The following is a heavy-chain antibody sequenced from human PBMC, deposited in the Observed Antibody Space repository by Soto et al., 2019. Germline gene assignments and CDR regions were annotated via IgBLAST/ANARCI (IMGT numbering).Heavy chain of an antibody. D-gene: IGHD3-10*01. J-gene: IGHJ6*02. V-gene: IGHV4-30-4*01. CDR1: GGSISNGDYY. CDR3: ASVCYGSGSTFFRVDV. Sequence: SETLSLTCTVYGGSISNGDYYWSWIRQPPGKGLEWIGYIYYSGSTYYNPSLKSRVTISEDTSKNQFSLKLSSLTAADTAVYYCASVCYGSGSTFFRVDVWCQGTAFT. CDR2: IYYSGST.